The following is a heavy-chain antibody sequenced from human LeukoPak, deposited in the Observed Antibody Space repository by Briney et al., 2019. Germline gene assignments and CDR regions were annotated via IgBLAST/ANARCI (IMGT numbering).Heavy chain of an antibody. J-gene: IGHJ6*02. V-gene: IGHV3-30*18. Sequence: GGSLRLSCAASGFTFSSCGMHWVRQAPGKGLEWVAVISYDGSNKYYADSVKGRFTISRDNSKNTLYLQMNSLRAEDTAVYYYAKDSMDYGMDVWGQGTTVTVSS. CDR1: GFTFSSCG. D-gene: IGHD3-3*02. CDR2: ISYDGSNK. CDR3: AKDSMDYGMDV.